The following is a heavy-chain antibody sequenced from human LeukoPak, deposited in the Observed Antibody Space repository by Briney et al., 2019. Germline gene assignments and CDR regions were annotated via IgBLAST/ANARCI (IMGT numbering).Heavy chain of an antibody. CDR1: GFTFSGYG. Sequence: PGGSLRLSCAASGFTFSGYGMHWVRQAPGKGLEWVALISFDGSNQYYADSVKGRFTISRDNSKNTLYLQMSSLRAEDTAVYYCARGGGTYDYWGQGTLVTVSS. J-gene: IGHJ4*02. CDR3: ARGGGTYDY. V-gene: IGHV3-30*03. CDR2: ISFDGSNQ. D-gene: IGHD1-26*01.